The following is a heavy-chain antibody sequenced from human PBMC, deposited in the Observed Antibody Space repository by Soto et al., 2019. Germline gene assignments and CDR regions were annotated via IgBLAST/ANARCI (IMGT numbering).Heavy chain of an antibody. CDR2: ISYDGSNK. CDR3: ARDRCTNGVCPPYFDL. Sequence: GGVLRLPCAGSGFTFSIYAMQCISQTPGKGLEWMAVISYDGSNKYYADSVKGRFTISRDNYKNTLYLQMNSLRAEDQAVYYCARDRCTNGVCPPYFDLWGRGTLVTVSS. D-gene: IGHD2-8*01. V-gene: IGHV3-30-3*01. CDR1: GFTFSIYA. J-gene: IGHJ2*01.